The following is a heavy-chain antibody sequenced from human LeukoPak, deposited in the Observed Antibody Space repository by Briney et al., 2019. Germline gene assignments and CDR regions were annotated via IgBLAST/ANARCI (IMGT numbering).Heavy chain of an antibody. CDR2: ISSSGSTI. J-gene: IGHJ4*02. Sequence: GGSLRLSCAASGFTFSSYAMSWIRQAPGKGLEWVSYISSSGSTIYYADSVKGRFTISRDNSKNTLYLQMNSLRAEDTAVYYCAREEVGTHFDYWGQGTLVTVSS. V-gene: IGHV3-48*01. D-gene: IGHD1-7*01. CDR3: AREEVGTHFDY. CDR1: GFTFSSYA.